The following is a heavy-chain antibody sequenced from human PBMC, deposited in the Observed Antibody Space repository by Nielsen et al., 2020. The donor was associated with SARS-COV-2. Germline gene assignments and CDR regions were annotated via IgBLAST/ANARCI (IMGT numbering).Heavy chain of an antibody. V-gene: IGHV1-18*01. D-gene: IGHD6-25*01. CDR2: ISAYDGST. Sequence: ASVKVSCKASGYTFTYYGVSWVRQAPGQGLEWMGWISAYDGSTNYAQKFQGRVTMTTDTSTSTAYMELRSLRSDDTAMYYCARDRGSSGWRDAFDIWGQGTMVTVSS. CDR3: ARDRGSSGWRDAFDI. CDR1: GYTFTYYG. J-gene: IGHJ3*02.